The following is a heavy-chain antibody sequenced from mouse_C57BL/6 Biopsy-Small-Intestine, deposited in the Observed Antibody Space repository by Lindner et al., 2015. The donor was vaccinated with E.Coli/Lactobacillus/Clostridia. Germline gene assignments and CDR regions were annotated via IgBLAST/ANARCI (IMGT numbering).Heavy chain of an antibody. CDR1: GFNIKDDY. CDR2: IGPESGVS. J-gene: IGHJ2*01. V-gene: IGHV14-4*01. CDR3: TTGRNYYFDY. Sequence: VQLQESGAELVRPGASVKLSCTASGFNIKDDYMRWVKQRPEQGLEWIGWIGPESGVSEYASKFQGKATITADTSSNTAYLQVSSLTSEDTAVYYCTTGRNYYFDYWGQGTTLTVSS.